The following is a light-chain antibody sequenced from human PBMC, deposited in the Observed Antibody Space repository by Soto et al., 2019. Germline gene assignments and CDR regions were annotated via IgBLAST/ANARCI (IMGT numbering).Light chain of an antibody. CDR1: SSDVGGYNY. CDR3: SSYTSRSTLDYV. Sequence: QSALTQPASVSGSPAQSITISCTGTSSDVGGYNYVSWYQQHPGKAPKLMIYEVSNRPSGVSNRFSGSKSGNTASLTISGLQAEDEADYYCSSYTSRSTLDYVFGSGTKVTVL. J-gene: IGLJ1*01. V-gene: IGLV2-14*01. CDR2: EVS.